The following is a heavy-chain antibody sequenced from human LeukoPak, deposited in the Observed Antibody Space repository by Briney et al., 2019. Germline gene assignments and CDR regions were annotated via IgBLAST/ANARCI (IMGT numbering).Heavy chain of an antibody. CDR1: GFTFSSYE. CDR3: AELGITMIGGV. V-gene: IGHV3-48*03. D-gene: IGHD3-10*02. J-gene: IGHJ6*04. CDR2: ISSSGSTI. Sequence: GGSLRLSCAASGFTFSSYEMNWVRQAPGKGLEWVSYISSSGSTIYYADSVKGRFTISRDNAKNSLYLQMNRLRAEGTAVYYCAELGITMIGGVWGKGTTVTISS.